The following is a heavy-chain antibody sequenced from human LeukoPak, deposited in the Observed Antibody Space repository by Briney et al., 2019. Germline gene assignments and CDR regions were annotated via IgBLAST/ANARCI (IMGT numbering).Heavy chain of an antibody. Sequence: GGSLRLSCAASGFTFSSYSMNWVRQAPGKGLEWVSSISSSSSYIYYADSVKGRFTISRDNAKNSLYLQMNSLRAEDTAVYYCAKDSEAAAGADYWGQGTLVTVSS. J-gene: IGHJ4*02. CDR1: GFTFSSYS. CDR3: AKDSEAAAGADY. CDR2: ISSSSSYI. D-gene: IGHD6-13*01. V-gene: IGHV3-21*04.